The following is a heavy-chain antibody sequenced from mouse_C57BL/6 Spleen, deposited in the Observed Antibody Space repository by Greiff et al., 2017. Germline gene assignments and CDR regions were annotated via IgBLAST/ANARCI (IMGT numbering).Heavy chain of an antibody. CDR1: GYTFTDYN. V-gene: IGHV1-18*01. Sequence: VQLQQSGPELVKLGASVKIPCKASGYTFTDYNMDWVKQSHGKSLEWIGDITPNNGGTIYNQKFKGKATLTVDKSTSTAYMELRSLTSEDTAVYYCARSDSNHAMDYWGQGTSVTVSS. CDR3: ARSDSNHAMDY. J-gene: IGHJ4*01. CDR2: ITPNNGGT. D-gene: IGHD2-5*01.